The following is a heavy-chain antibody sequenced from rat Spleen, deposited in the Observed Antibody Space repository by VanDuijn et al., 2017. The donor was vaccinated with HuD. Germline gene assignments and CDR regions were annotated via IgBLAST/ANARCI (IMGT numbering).Heavy chain of an antibody. CDR3: ARGTGYNLFAY. CDR1: GFTFSDYN. J-gene: IGHJ3*01. CDR2: ISYDGSST. D-gene: IGHD1-4*01. V-gene: IGHV5-7*01. Sequence: EVQLVESGGGLVQPGRSLKLSCAASGFTFSDYNMAWVRQAPKKGLEWVATISYDGSSTYYRDSVKGRFTISRDNAKSNLYLQMDSLRSEDTATYYWARGTGYNLFAYWGQGTLVTVSS.